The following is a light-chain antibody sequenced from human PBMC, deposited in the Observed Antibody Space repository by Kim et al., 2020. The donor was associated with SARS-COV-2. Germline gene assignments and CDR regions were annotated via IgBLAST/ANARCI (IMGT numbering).Light chain of an antibody. CDR3: TSYTHSGTWV. J-gene: IGLJ3*02. Sequence: QSVLTQPASVSGSPGQSITISCTGTSSDVGGYNYVSWYQQHPGKAPKLMIYDVSKRPSGVSNRFSGSKSGNTASLTISGLQAEDEADYSCTSYTHSGTWVFGGGTQLTVL. CDR1: SSDVGGYNY. V-gene: IGLV2-14*01. CDR2: DVS.